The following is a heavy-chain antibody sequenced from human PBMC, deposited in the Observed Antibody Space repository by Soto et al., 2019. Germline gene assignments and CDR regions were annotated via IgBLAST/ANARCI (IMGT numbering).Heavy chain of an antibody. CDR3: ARVNVLRLLEWSPYNWYDP. CDR1: GGSISSSSYY. J-gene: IGHJ5*02. D-gene: IGHD3-3*01. Sequence: SETLSLTCTVSGGSISSSSYYWGWIRQPPGKGLEWIGYIYYSGSTNYNPSLKSRVTISVDTSKNQFSLKLSSVTAADTAVYYCARVNVLRLLEWSPYNWYDPWGQGTLVTVSS. V-gene: IGHV4-61*05. CDR2: IYYSGST.